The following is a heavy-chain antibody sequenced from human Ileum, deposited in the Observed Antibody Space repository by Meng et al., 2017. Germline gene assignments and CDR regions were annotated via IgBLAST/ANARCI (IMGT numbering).Heavy chain of an antibody. J-gene: IGHJ4*02. CDR1: GGSVSSS. CDR3: ARDRRDSSGWFYFDY. Sequence: QVELQGPGPGLVRPSETLSLTCTVSGGSVSSSWSWIRQPPGKGLEWIGHIYYSGNTNYNPSLKSRVTISVDTSKNQFSLKLSSVTAADTAVYFCARDRRDSSGWFYFDYWAQGTLVTVSS. V-gene: IGHV4-59*02. CDR2: IYYSGNT. D-gene: IGHD6-19*01.